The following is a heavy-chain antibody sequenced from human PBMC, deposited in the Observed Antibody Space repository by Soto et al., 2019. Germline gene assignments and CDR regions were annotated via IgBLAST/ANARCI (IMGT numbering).Heavy chain of an antibody. CDR2: IGTAGDT. V-gene: IGHV3-13*01. CDR3: ASEILSSSSRDSDAFDI. CDR1: GFTFSSYD. J-gene: IGHJ3*02. Sequence: GGSLRLSCAASGFTFSSYDMHWVRQATGKGLEWVSAIGTAGDTYYPGSVKGRFTISRENAKNSLYPQMNSLRSEDTAVYYCASEILSSSSRDSDAFDIWGQGTMVTVSS. D-gene: IGHD6-6*01.